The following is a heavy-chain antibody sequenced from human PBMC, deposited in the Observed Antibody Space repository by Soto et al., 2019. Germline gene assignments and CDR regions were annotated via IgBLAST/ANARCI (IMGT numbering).Heavy chain of an antibody. D-gene: IGHD6-13*01. CDR2: IYYSGST. J-gene: IGHJ6*02. Sequence: ASETLSLTCTVSGGSISSYYWSWIRQPPGKGLEWIGYIYYSGSTNYNPSLKSRVTISVDTSKNQFSLKLSSVTAADTAVYYCASFGIAAAGNRYYYYYGMDVWGQGTTVTVSS. CDR1: GGSISSYY. V-gene: IGHV4-59*01. CDR3: ASFGIAAAGNRYYYYYGMDV.